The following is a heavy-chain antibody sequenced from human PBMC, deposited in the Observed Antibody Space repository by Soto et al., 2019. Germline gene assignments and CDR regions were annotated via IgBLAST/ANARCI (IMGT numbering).Heavy chain of an antibody. D-gene: IGHD2-15*01. CDR2: ISDSSGRT. CDR1: GFTFSNYA. CDR3: AKAQYCSGGSCYGWGDAFDI. J-gene: IGHJ3*02. V-gene: IGHV3-23*01. Sequence: GGCLRLSFASSGFTFSNYAMNWFRQTPGKGLAWVSAISDSSGRTYYADSVKGRFTVSRDNSKNTLYLQMNSLRAEDTAVYYCAKAQYCSGGSCYGWGDAFDIWGQGTMVTVSS.